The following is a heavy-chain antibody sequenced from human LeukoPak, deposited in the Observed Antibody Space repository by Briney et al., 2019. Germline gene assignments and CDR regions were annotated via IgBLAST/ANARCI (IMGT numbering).Heavy chain of an antibody. D-gene: IGHD5-12*01. J-gene: IGHJ4*02. V-gene: IGHV3-33*06. Sequence: GRSLRLSCAASGFTFSSYGMHWVRQAPGKGLEWVAVLWYDGSNKYYADSVKGRFTISRDNSKNTLYLQMNSLRAEDTAVYYCAKGRGYSGYQKVDYWGQGTLVTVSS. CDR2: LWYDGSNK. CDR3: AKGRGYSGYQKVDY. CDR1: GFTFSSYG.